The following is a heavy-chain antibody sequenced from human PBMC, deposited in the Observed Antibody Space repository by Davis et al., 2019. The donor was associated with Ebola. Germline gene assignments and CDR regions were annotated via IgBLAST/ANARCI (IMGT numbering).Heavy chain of an antibody. Sequence: SETLSLTCTVSGGSISSSSYYWGWIRQPPGKGLEWFGSIYYSGSTYYNPSPKSRVTISVDTSKNQFSLKLSSVTAADTAVYYCASLTVTIDYWGQGTLVTVSS. CDR3: ASLTVTIDY. V-gene: IGHV4-39*01. CDR1: GGSISSSSYY. J-gene: IGHJ4*02. D-gene: IGHD4-17*01. CDR2: IYYSGST.